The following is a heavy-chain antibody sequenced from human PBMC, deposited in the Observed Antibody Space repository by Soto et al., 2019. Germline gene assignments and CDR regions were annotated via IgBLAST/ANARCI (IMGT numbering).Heavy chain of an antibody. J-gene: IGHJ4*02. CDR2: FDPEDGET. CDR3: ATDPYGYDYFDY. V-gene: IGHV1-24*01. D-gene: IGHD5-18*01. Sequence: ASVKVSCKVSGYTLTELSMHWVRQAPGKGLEWMGGFDPEDGETIYAQKFQGRVTMTEDTSTDTAYMELSSLRSEDTAVYYCATDPYGYDYFDYWGQGTLVTVSS. CDR1: GYTLTELS.